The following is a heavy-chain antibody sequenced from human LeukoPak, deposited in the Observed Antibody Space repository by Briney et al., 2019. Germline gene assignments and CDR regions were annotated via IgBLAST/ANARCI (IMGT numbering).Heavy chain of an antibody. CDR1: GGSITSGHYY. CDR3: AGEEI. J-gene: IGHJ6*02. Sequence: PSQTLSLTCTVSGGSITSGHYYWSWIRQPPGKGLEWIGYISYSGSTYYNPSLKSRVTLSIDTSKNQSSLNLSSVTAADTAVYYCAGEEIWGQGATVTVSS. V-gene: IGHV4-30-4*01. CDR2: ISYSGST.